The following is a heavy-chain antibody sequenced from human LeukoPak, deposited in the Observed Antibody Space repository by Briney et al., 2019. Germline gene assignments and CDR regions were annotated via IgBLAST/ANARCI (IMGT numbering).Heavy chain of an antibody. D-gene: IGHD2-2*01. Sequence: PGGSLRLSCAASGFAFSSYSMNWVRQAPGKGLEWVSGINWNGGSTGYADSVKGRFTISRDNAKNSLYLQMNSLRAEDTALYHCARERLGEPAAIHWFDPWGQGTLVTVSS. V-gene: IGHV3-20*01. J-gene: IGHJ5*02. CDR2: INWNGGST. CDR1: GFAFSSYS. CDR3: ARERLGEPAAIHWFDP.